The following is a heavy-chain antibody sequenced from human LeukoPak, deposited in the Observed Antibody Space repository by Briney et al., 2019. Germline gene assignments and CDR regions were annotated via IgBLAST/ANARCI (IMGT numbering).Heavy chain of an antibody. J-gene: IGHJ4*02. D-gene: IGHD3-22*01. CDR2: ISSSSSSYI. CDR3: AREYDSSGYYHLFDY. CDR1: GFTFSSYS. V-gene: IGHV3-21*01. Sequence: GGSLRLSCAASGFTFSSYSMNWVRQAPGKGLEWVSSISSSSSSYIYYADSVKGRFTISRDNAKNSLYLQMNSLRAEDTAVYYCAREYDSSGYYHLFDYWGQGTLVTVSS.